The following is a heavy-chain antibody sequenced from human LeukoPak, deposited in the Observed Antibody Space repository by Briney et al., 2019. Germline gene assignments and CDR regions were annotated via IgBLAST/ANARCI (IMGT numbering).Heavy chain of an antibody. D-gene: IGHD1-1*01. J-gene: IGHJ6*03. CDR1: GGPIHY. CDR2: VHYSGDT. CDR3: ARLIRGGSYPYFYYYMDV. Sequence: SETLSLTCSVSGGPIHYWSWIRQPPGRGLEWIAYVHYSGDTNYNPSLRSRLTISTDTSKNQFSLRLTSVTAADTAVYYCARLIRGGSYPYFYYYMDVWGKGTTVTVSS. V-gene: IGHV4-59*11.